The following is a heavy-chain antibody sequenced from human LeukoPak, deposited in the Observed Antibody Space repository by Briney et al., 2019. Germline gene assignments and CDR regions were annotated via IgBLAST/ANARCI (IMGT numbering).Heavy chain of an antibody. V-gene: IGHV4-30-4*07. CDR1: GGSISSGGYS. CDR2: IYYSGST. J-gene: IGHJ3*02. Sequence: TSETLSLTCAVSGGSISSGGYSWSWIRQPPGKGLEWIGYIYYSGSTYYNPSLKSRVTISVDTSKNQFSLKLSSVTAADTAVYYCASLLYDSSGHDAFDIWGQGTMVTVSS. D-gene: IGHD3-22*01. CDR3: ASLLYDSSGHDAFDI.